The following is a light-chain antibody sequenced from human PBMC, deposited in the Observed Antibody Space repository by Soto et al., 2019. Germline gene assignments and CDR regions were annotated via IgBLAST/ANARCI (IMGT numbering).Light chain of an antibody. V-gene: IGLV2-18*01. CDR3: SSSTVV. CDR1: SSDVGSYNR. J-gene: IGLJ2*01. CDR2: EVS. Sequence: QSALTQPPPVSGSPGQSVTISCTGTSSDVGSYNRVSWYQQPPGTAPKLMIYEVSNRPSGVPDRFSGSKSGNTASLTISGLQAEDEADYYCSSSTVVFGGGTKLTVL.